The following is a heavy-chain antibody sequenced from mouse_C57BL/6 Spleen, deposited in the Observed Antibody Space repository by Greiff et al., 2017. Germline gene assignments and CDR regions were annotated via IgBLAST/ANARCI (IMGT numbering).Heavy chain of an antibody. Sequence: QVQLKQSGPELVKPGASVKLSCKASGYTFTSYDINWVKQRPGQGLEWIGWIYPRDGSTKYNEKFKGKATLTVDTSSSTAYMELHSLTSEDSAVYFCARRAYYSNYGDYAMDYWGQGTSVTVSS. CDR2: IYPRDGST. CDR1: GYTFTSYD. J-gene: IGHJ4*01. V-gene: IGHV1-85*01. D-gene: IGHD2-5*01. CDR3: ARRAYYSNYGDYAMDY.